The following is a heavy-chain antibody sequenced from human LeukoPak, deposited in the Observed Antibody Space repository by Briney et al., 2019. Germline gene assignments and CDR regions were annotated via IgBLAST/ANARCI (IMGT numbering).Heavy chain of an antibody. Sequence: PGGSLRLSCAASGFTFSSYGMHWVRQAPGKGLEWVAVISYDGSNKYYADSVKGRFTISRDNSKNTLYLQMNSLRAEDTAVYYCAKDKGGNSFDYWGQGTLVTVSS. CDR1: GFTFSSYG. V-gene: IGHV3-30*18. J-gene: IGHJ4*02. CDR2: ISYDGSNK. D-gene: IGHD2-15*01. CDR3: AKDKGGNSFDY.